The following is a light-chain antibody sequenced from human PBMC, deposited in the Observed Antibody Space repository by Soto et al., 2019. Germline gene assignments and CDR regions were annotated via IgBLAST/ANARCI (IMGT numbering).Light chain of an antibody. J-gene: IGKJ2*01. Sequence: EIVLTQSPGTLSLSPGERATLSCRASQRVSSSYLAWYQQKPGQAPRLLIYGASTRATGIPDRFSGSGSGTDFTLTISRLEPEDFAVYFCQRYGSSPPFTFGHGTK. CDR3: QRYGSSPPFT. V-gene: IGKV3-20*01. CDR2: GAS. CDR1: QRVSSSY.